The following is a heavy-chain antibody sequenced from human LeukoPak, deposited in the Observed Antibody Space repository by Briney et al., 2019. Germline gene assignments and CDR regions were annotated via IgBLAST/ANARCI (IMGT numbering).Heavy chain of an antibody. CDR2: IYHSGST. J-gene: IGHJ5*02. V-gene: IGHV4-38-2*01. Sequence: SETLSLTCAVSGYSISSGYYWGWIRQPPGKGLEWIGSIYHSGSTYYNPSLKSRVTISVDTSKNQFSLKLSSVTAADTAVYYCARHRMSGSYFEWFDPWGQGTLVTVSS. CDR3: ARHRMSGSYFEWFDP. CDR1: GYSISSGYY. D-gene: IGHD1-26*01.